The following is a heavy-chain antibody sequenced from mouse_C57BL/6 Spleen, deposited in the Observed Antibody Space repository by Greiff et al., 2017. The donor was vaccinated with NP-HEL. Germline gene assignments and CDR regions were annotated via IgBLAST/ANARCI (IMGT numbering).Heavy chain of an antibody. CDR3: ARYTEGIGFDY. J-gene: IGHJ2*01. V-gene: IGHV7-3*01. Sequence: DVMLVESGGGLVQPGGSLSLSCAASGFTFTDYYMSWVRQPPGKALEWLGFIRNKANGYTTEYSAPVKGRFTISRDNSQSILYLQMNALRAEDSATYYCARYTEGIGFDYWGQGTTLTVSS. CDR1: GFTFTDYY. CDR2: IRNKANGYTT.